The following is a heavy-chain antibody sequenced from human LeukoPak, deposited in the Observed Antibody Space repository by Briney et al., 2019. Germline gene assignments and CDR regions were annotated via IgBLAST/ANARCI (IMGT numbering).Heavy chain of an antibody. Sequence: GASVKVSCKASGYTFTSYYMHRVRQAPGQGLEWMGIINPSGGSTSYAQKFQGRVTMTRDMSTSTVYMELSSLRSEDTAVYYCARDRRSGIAAAGTSETGFDPWGQGTLVTVSS. V-gene: IGHV1-46*01. CDR2: INPSGGST. CDR3: ARDRRSGIAAAGTSETGFDP. D-gene: IGHD6-13*01. CDR1: GYTFTSYY. J-gene: IGHJ5*02.